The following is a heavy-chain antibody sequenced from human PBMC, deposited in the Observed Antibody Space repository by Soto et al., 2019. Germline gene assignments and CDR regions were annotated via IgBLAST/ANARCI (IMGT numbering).Heavy chain of an antibody. Sequence: ASVKVSCKTPGYTFTSFHVHWVRQAPGQGLEWMGIINPTSGATTYSRRFQGRVSLTSDTSTSTVYMELSSLRSEDTAFYYCARGRDSSGYYYEPPDPWGRGTLVTVSS. D-gene: IGHD3-22*01. CDR1: GYTFTSFH. CDR3: ARGRDSSGYYYEPPDP. J-gene: IGHJ5*02. CDR2: INPTSGAT. V-gene: IGHV1-46*01.